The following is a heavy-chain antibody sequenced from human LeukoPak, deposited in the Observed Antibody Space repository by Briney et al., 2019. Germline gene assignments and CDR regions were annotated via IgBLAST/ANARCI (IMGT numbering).Heavy chain of an antibody. Sequence: ASVKVSCKASGYTFTGNNMHWVRQAPGQGREWMGWISPNSGATNYAQKFRGRVTMTRDTSISTAYMELSVLTSDDTAIYYCAKIGVIGSKSLDFWGQGALVTVSS. J-gene: IGHJ4*02. V-gene: IGHV1-2*02. CDR1: GYTFTGNN. CDR2: ISPNSGAT. D-gene: IGHD2-21*01. CDR3: AKIGVIGSKSLDF.